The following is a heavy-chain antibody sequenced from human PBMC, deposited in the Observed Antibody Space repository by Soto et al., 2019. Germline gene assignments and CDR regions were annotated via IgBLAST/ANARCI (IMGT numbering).Heavy chain of an antibody. CDR2: MYLGDSDT. Sequence: GESLKLSCKRSGYSFTSYWIGWVRQIPGKGLEWMGIMYLGDSDTRYSPSFQGQVTISADKSISTAYLQWSSLKASDTAMYYCARQTYCSSTSCYTVDSWGQGTLVTVSS. CDR1: GYSFTSYW. V-gene: IGHV5-51*01. J-gene: IGHJ4*02. D-gene: IGHD2-2*02. CDR3: ARQTYCSSTSCYTVDS.